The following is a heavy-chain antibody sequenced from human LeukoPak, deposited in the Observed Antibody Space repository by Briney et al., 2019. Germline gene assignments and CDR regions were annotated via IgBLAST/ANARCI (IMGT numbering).Heavy chain of an antibody. CDR3: TRLTGSGSYYNGDYFDY. D-gene: IGHD3-10*01. Sequence: PGGSLRLSCAASGFTFSGSAMHWVRQASGKGLEWVGRIRSKANSYATAYAASVKGRFTISGDDSKNTAYLQMNSLKTEDTAVYYCTRLTGSGSYYNGDYFDYWGQGTLVTVSS. CDR1: GFTFSGSA. CDR2: IRSKANSYAT. V-gene: IGHV3-73*01. J-gene: IGHJ4*02.